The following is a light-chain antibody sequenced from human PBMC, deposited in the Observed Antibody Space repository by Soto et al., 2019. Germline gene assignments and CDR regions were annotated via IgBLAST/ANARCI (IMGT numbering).Light chain of an antibody. V-gene: IGKV3-20*01. J-gene: IGKJ4*01. Sequence: EIVLTQSPGTLSLPPGERATLSCRASQSVSSNYLAWYQQKPGQAPRLFIYGASSRATGIPDRFSGSGSGTAFTLTISRLEPEDFAVYYCQQYGSSPLTFGGGTTVEI. CDR1: QSVSSNY. CDR2: GAS. CDR3: QQYGSSPLT.